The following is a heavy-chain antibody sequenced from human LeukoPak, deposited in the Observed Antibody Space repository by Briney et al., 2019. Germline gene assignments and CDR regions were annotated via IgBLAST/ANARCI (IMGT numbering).Heavy chain of an antibody. CDR1: GGSISSYY. V-gene: IGHV4-59*01. CDR3: ARVKDYVGAFDI. D-gene: IGHD4-23*01. Sequence: SETLSLTCTVSGGSISSYYWSWIRQPPGKGLEWIGYIYYSGSTNYNPSLKGRVTISVDTSKNQFSLKLSSVTAADTAVYYCARVKDYVGAFDIWGQGTMVTVSS. J-gene: IGHJ3*02. CDR2: IYYSGST.